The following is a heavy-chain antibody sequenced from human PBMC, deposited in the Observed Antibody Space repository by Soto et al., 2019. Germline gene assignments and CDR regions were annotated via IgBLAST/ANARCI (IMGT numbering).Heavy chain of an antibody. D-gene: IGHD2-21*01. V-gene: IGHV1-69*05. CDR2: IVPVFGLV. Sequence: QVQLVQSGAEVKKPGSSVNVSCKTSGGDFKNYGLSWVRQAPGQGLEWMGGIVPVFGLVKYGQIFQGRLTXXXXXXXXXXXXXXXXXXXXXXXVXYCAREIAATGFHFWGQGTLVIVSS. CDR1: GGDFKNYG. J-gene: IGHJ4*02. CDR3: AREIAATGFHF.